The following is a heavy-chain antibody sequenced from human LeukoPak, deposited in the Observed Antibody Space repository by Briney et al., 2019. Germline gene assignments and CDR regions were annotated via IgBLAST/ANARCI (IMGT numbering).Heavy chain of an antibody. CDR3: ARVLRYSEPWGMPFDY. CDR1: GFTFSDYY. CDR2: ISSSGSTI. J-gene: IGHJ4*02. D-gene: IGHD3-9*01. V-gene: IGHV3-11*01. Sequence: GGSLRLSCAASGFTFSDYYMSWIRQAPGRGLEWVSYISSSGSTIYYADSVKGRFTISRDNAKNSLYLQMNSLRAEDMAVYYCARVLRYSEPWGMPFDYWGQGILVTVSP.